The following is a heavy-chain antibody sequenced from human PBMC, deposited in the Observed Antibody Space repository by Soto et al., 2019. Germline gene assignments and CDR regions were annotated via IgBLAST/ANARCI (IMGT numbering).Heavy chain of an antibody. V-gene: IGHV5-51*01. CDR2: IYPGDSDT. D-gene: IGHD6-13*01. CDR1: GYSFSSYW. CDR3: ARQLIAAAGGYYYGMDV. Sequence: GESLKISCKASGYSFSSYWIGWVRQMPGKGLEWMGIIYPGDSDTRYSPSFQGQVTISADKSINTAYLQWSSLKASDTAMYYCARQLIAAAGGYYYGMDVWGQGTTVTVSS. J-gene: IGHJ6*02.